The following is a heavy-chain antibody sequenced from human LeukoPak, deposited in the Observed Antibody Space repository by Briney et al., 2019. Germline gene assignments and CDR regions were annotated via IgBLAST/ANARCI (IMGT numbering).Heavy chain of an antibody. J-gene: IGHJ5*02. D-gene: IGHD1-26*01. CDR1: GYTFTDYY. Sequence: ASVKVSCKASGYTFTDYYMHWVRQAPGQGLEWMGWINPNSGNTGYAQKFQGRVTITRNTSISTAYMELSSLRSEDTAVYYCARGLVGATTPDWFDPWGQGTLVTVSS. CDR3: ARGLVGATTPDWFDP. CDR2: INPNSGNT. V-gene: IGHV1-8*03.